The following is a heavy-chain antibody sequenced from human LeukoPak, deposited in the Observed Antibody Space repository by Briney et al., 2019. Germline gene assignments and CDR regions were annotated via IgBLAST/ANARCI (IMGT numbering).Heavy chain of an antibody. V-gene: IGHV3-21*01. D-gene: IGHD4/OR15-4a*01. Sequence: GGSLRLSCAASGFTFSDYSMNWVRQAPGKGLEWVSSITSSSSYIYYADSVKGRFTISRDNAKNSLYLQMNSLRAEDTAVYYCARDRPHYGDDYWGQGTLPTVSS. CDR2: ITSSSSYI. CDR3: ARDRPHYGDDY. CDR1: GFTFSDYS. J-gene: IGHJ4*02.